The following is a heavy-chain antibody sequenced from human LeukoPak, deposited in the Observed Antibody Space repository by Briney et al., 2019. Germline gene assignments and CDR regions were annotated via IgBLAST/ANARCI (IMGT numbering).Heavy chain of an antibody. CDR2: INPNSGGT. V-gene: IGHV1-2*02. Sequence: ASVNVSCKASGYTFTGYSMHWVRQAPGQGLEWMGWINPNSGGTNYAQKFQGRVTMTRDTSISTAYMELSRLRSDDTAVYYCARVIWFGEDYFDYWGQGTLVTVSS. CDR3: ARVIWFGEDYFDY. J-gene: IGHJ4*02. D-gene: IGHD3-10*01. CDR1: GYTFTGYS.